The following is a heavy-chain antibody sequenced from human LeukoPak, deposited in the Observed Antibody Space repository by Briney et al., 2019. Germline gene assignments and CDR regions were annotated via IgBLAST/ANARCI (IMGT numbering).Heavy chain of an antibody. Sequence: GGSLRLSCAASGFTFSNAWMNWVRQAPGKGLEWVSIISGSGSSAYYTDSVQGRFTISRDNSKSTLYLQMDSLGAEDTAVYYCAKRYCSGGSCYSFDYWGQGTLVTISS. D-gene: IGHD2-15*01. CDR3: AKRYCSGGSCYSFDY. J-gene: IGHJ4*02. CDR1: GFTFSNAW. CDR2: ISGSGSSA. V-gene: IGHV3-23*01.